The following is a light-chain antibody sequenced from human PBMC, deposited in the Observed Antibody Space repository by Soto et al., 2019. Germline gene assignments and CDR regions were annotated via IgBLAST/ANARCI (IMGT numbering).Light chain of an antibody. CDR3: QQRSNWPPLT. CDR1: QRVSSSY. CDR2: DAS. J-gene: IGKJ4*01. V-gene: IGKV3D-20*02. Sequence: EILLTQSPGSLSVFPGERASLSCRASQRVSSSYLAWYQQKPGQAPRLLIYDASTRATGIPARFSGSGSGTEFTLTISSLEPEDFAVYYCQQRSNWPPLTFGGGTKVDI.